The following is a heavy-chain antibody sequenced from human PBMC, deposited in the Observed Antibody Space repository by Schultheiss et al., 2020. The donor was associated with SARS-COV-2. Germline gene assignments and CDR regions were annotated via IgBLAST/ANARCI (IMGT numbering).Heavy chain of an antibody. CDR3: ARDRIYYYDSTGYFFEGD. Sequence: SETLSLTCTVSGGSISSYYWSWIRQPPGKGLEWIGSIYYSGSTYYNPSLKSRVTISVDTSKNQFSLKLSSVTAADTAVYFCARDRIYYYDSTGYFFEGDWGQGTLVTVSS. CDR2: IYYSGST. V-gene: IGHV4-59*12. D-gene: IGHD3-22*01. CDR1: GGSISSYY. J-gene: IGHJ4*02.